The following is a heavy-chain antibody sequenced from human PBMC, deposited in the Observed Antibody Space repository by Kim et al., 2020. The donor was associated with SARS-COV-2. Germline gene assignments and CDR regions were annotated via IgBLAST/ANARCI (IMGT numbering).Heavy chain of an antibody. V-gene: IGHV3-21*01. Sequence: GGSLRLSCAASGFTFSSYSMNWVRQAPGKGLEWVSSISSSSSYIYYADSVKGRFTISRDNAKNSLYLQMNSLRAEDTAVYYCARDEATVVNDWYFDLWGRGTLVTVSS. J-gene: IGHJ2*01. CDR3: ARDEATVVNDWYFDL. D-gene: IGHD4-17*01. CDR1: GFTFSSYS. CDR2: ISSSSSYI.